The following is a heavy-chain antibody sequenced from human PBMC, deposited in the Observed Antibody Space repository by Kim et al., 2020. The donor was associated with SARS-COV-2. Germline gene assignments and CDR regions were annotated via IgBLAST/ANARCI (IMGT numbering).Heavy chain of an antibody. V-gene: IGHV3-21*01. D-gene: IGHD1-26*01. Sequence: YADSVKGRFTISIDNAKNSLYLQMNSLRAEDTAVYYCARSSGSYQYYFDYWGQGTLVTVSS. CDR3: ARSSGSYQYYFDY. J-gene: IGHJ4*02.